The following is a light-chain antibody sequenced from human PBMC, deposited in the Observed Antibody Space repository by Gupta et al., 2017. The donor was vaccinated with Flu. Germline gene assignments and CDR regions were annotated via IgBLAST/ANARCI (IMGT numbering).Light chain of an antibody. CDR3: QSYDISLSASV. Sequence: QSVLTQPPSVSGAPGQRVTISCTGSSSNIGAGSYVHWYQQLPGTAPKLLIYGDRYRPSGVPDRFSGSKSGTSASLAITGLQAEDEADYYCQSYDISLSASVFGGGTRLTVL. J-gene: IGLJ3*02. CDR2: GDR. V-gene: IGLV1-40*01. CDR1: SSNIGAGSY.